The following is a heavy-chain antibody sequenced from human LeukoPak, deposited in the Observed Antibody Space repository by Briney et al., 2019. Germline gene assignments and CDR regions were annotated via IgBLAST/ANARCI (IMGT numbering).Heavy chain of an antibody. J-gene: IGHJ3*02. Sequence: SEALSLTCTVSGGSISSSSAYWGWIRQPPGKGLEWIGTVHYSGTTYYKSSLKSRVTMSVDTSKNQFSLKLSSVTAADTALYYCARHRANPVARKDAFDIWGQGTMVTVSS. CDR2: VHYSGTT. D-gene: IGHD6-19*01. CDR3: ARHRANPVARKDAFDI. CDR1: GGSISSSSAY. V-gene: IGHV4-39*01.